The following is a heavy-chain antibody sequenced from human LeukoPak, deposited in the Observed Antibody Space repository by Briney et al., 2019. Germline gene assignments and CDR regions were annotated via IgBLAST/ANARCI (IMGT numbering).Heavy chain of an antibody. CDR3: ASSGWSRTPYYYGMDV. D-gene: IGHD2-15*01. J-gene: IGHJ6*02. V-gene: IGHV3-21*01. CDR2: ISSSSSYI. Sequence: GGSLRLSRAASGFTFSSYSMNWVRQAPGKGLEWVSSISSSSSYIYYADSVKGRFTISRDNAKNSLYLQMNSLRAEDTAVYYCASSGWSRTPYYYGMDVWGQGTTVTVSS. CDR1: GFTFSSYS.